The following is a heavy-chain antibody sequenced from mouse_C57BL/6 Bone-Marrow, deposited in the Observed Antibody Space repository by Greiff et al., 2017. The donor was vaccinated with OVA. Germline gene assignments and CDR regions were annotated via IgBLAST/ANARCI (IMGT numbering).Heavy chain of an antibody. CDR1: GYTFTSYG. Sequence: QVQLQQSGAELARPGASVKLSCKASGYTFTSYGISWVKQRTGQGLEWIGEIYPRSGNTYSNEKFKGKATLTADKSSSTAYMELRSLTSEDSAVYFCARLGGDRYPWYFDVWGTGTTVTVSS. V-gene: IGHV1-81*01. CDR2: IYPRSGNT. J-gene: IGHJ1*03. D-gene: IGHD3-3*01. CDR3: ARLGGDRYPWYFDV.